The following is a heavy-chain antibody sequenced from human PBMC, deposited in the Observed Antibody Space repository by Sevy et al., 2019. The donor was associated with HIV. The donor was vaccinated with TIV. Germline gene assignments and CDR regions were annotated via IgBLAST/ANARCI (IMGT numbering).Heavy chain of an antibody. Sequence: GGSLRLSCAASGFTFSSYAMSWVRQAPGKGLEWVSAISGSGGSTYYADSVKGRFTISRDNSKNTLYLQMNSLRAEETAVYYCTKDCPIAVAQDAFDIWGQGTLVTVSS. CDR2: ISGSGGST. J-gene: IGHJ3*02. CDR1: GFTFSSYA. CDR3: TKDCPIAVAQDAFDI. D-gene: IGHD6-19*01. V-gene: IGHV3-23*01.